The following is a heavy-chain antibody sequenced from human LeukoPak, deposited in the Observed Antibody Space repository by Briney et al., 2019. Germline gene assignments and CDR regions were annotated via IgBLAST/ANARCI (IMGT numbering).Heavy chain of an antibody. J-gene: IGHJ4*02. Sequence: PGGSLRLSCAASGFTFSTFWMSWVRQAPGKGLEWVANIKEDGSEKYYVDSMKGRFTVSRDNAKNSLYLQMDSLRAEDTAVYYCAKSGTFLFYQWGQGTLVTVSS. CDR1: GFTFSTFW. CDR2: IKEDGSEK. V-gene: IGHV3-7*01. D-gene: IGHD2/OR15-2a*01. CDR3: AKSGTFLFYQ.